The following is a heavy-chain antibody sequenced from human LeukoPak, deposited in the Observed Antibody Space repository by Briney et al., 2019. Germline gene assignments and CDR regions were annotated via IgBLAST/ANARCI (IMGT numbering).Heavy chain of an antibody. V-gene: IGHV4-59*01. D-gene: IGHD6-19*01. J-gene: IGHJ3*02. CDR1: GGSISSYY. Sequence: SETLSLTCTVSGGSISSYYWSWIRQPPGKGLEWIGYIYYSGSTNYNPSLKSRVTISVDTSKNQFSLKLSSVTAADTAVYYCARDLAGRFQWLVVGAFDIWGQGTMVTVSS. CDR2: IYYSGST. CDR3: ARDLAGRFQWLVVGAFDI.